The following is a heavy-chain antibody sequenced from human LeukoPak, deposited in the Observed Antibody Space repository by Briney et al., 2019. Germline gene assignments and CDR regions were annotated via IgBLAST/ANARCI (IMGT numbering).Heavy chain of an antibody. CDR2: IYHSGTT. D-gene: IGHD3-10*01. J-gene: IGHJ4*02. Sequence: SETLSLTCAVSGTSISLSNWWPWVRQPPGKGLEWIGEIYHSGTTNYNPSLKSRVTISLDKSRNQFSLNLNSVSAADTAVYYCARNFGSGTFNGFDYWGQGTLVTVSS. CDR3: ARNFGSGTFNGFDY. CDR1: GTSISLSNW. V-gene: IGHV4-4*02.